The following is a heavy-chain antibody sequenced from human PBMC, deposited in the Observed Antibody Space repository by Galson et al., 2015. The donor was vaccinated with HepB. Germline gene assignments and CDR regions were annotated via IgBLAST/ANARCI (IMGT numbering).Heavy chain of an antibody. Sequence: SLRLSCAASGFTFSSYAMSWVRQAPGKGLEWVSAISGSGGSTYYADSVKGRFTISRDNSKNTLYLQMNSLRAEDTAVYYCANLLSAHSGSRPQADNWFDPWGQGTLVTVSS. D-gene: IGHD1-26*01. CDR1: GFTFSSYA. CDR3: ANLLSAHSGSRPQADNWFDP. CDR2: ISGSGGST. V-gene: IGHV3-23*01. J-gene: IGHJ5*02.